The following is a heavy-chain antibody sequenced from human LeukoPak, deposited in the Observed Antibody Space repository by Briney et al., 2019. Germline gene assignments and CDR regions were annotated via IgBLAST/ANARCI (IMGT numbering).Heavy chain of an antibody. J-gene: IGHJ4*02. D-gene: IGHD3-22*01. V-gene: IGHV1-2*02. CDR1: GYTFTGYY. Sequence: ASVKVSYKASGYTFTGYYMHWVRQAPGQGLEWMGWINPNSGGTNYAQKFQGRVTMTRDTSINTAYMELSRLRSDDTAVYYCARTAPYYYDSSGFDYWGQGTLVTVSS. CDR3: ARTAPYYYDSSGFDY. CDR2: INPNSGGT.